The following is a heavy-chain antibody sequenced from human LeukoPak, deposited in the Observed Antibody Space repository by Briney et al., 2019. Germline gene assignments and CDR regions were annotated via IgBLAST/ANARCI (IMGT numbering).Heavy chain of an antibody. V-gene: IGHV4-34*01. J-gene: IGHJ3*02. CDR2: INHSGST. CDR1: GGSFSGYY. CDR3: ARNSYSSVPAGAFDI. Sequence: PSETLSLTCAVYGGSFSGYYWSWIRQPPGKGLEWIGEINHSGSTNYNPSLKSRVTISVDTSKNQFPLKLSSVTAADTAVYYCARNSYSSVPAGAFDIWGQGTMVTVSS. D-gene: IGHD6-25*01.